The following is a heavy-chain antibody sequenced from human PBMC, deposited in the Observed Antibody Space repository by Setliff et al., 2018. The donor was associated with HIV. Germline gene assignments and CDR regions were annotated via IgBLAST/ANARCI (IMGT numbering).Heavy chain of an antibody. CDR1: GYSFTTYA. Sequence: EASVKVSCKASGYSFTTYAISWVRQAPGQGLEWMGWISAYNGKTLYAQKFQGRVTMTTDTSTNTAYMDLRSLRSDDTAVYYCARDDYGDYVGDYWGQGTLVTVSS. CDR2: ISAYNGKT. D-gene: IGHD4-17*01. CDR3: ARDDYGDYVGDY. V-gene: IGHV1-18*01. J-gene: IGHJ4*02.